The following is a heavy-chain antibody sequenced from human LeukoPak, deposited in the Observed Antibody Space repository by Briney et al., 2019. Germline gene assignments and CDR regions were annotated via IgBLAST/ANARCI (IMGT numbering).Heavy chain of an antibody. CDR2: INHSGST. Sequence: PSETLSLTCAVYGGSFSGYYWSWIRQPPGKGLEWIGEINHSGSTNYNPSLKSRVTISVDTSKNQFSLMLSSVTAADTAVYYCARGPRYYDILTGYYNVGNAFDIWGQGTMVTVSS. J-gene: IGHJ3*02. D-gene: IGHD3-9*01. CDR1: GGSFSGYY. V-gene: IGHV4-34*01. CDR3: ARGPRYYDILTGYYNVGNAFDI.